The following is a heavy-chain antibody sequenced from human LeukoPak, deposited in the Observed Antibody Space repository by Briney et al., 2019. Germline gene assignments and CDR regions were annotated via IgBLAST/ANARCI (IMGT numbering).Heavy chain of an antibody. V-gene: IGHV3-48*01. CDR2: ISSRSRTI. CDR1: GFTFSSYS. J-gene: IGHJ3*02. D-gene: IGHD1-26*01. Sequence: GGSLRLSCAASGFTFSSYSMNWVRQAPGKGLERVSYISSRSRTIYYADSVKGRFTISRDNSKNTLYLQMNSLRAEDTAMYYCATQWDGGAGAFDTWGQGTMVTVSS. CDR3: ATQWDGGAGAFDT.